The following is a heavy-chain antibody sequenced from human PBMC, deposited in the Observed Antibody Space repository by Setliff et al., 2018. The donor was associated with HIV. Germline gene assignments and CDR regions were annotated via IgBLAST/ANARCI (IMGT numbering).Heavy chain of an antibody. D-gene: IGHD6-19*01. CDR2: ISYNGDT. Sequence: SETLSLTCTVAGGPISSFNYYWGWLRQPPGKGLEWVASISYNGDTYYKASLKSRLNISADTSKNQIFLSLTSVTAADTAVYFCARHRGVRGTNGWFGINWFDPWGQGTLVTVSS. J-gene: IGHJ5*02. V-gene: IGHV4-39*01. CDR1: GGPISSFNYY. CDR3: ARHRGVRGTNGWFGINWFDP.